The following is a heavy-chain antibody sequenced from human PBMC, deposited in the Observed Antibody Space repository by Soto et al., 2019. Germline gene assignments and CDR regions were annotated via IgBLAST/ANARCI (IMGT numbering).Heavy chain of an antibody. CDR1: GITLSSYA. J-gene: IGHJ4*02. D-gene: IGHD1-26*01. V-gene: IGHV3-23*01. Sequence: EVQLLESGGDLVQPGGSLRLSCAASGITLSSYAMSWVRQAPGKGPEWVSGISASGGSTSYADSVKGRFTISRDNSKNTLYLQMNSPRADDTAVYHCAKGQNSGTYRFYFDYWGQGALVTVSS. CDR2: ISASGGST. CDR3: AKGQNSGTYRFYFDY.